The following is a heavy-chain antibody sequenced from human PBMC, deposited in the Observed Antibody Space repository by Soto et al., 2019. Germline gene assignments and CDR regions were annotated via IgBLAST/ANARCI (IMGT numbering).Heavy chain of an antibody. D-gene: IGHD3-16*01. Sequence: EVQLVESGGGLVQPGGSLRLSCAASGFTVSTNYMSWVRQAPGKGLEWVSVIYSGGSTFYADSVRGRFTISRDNSKNTGNLPRNSLRAEDTAVYYVARDPWAAGYWGQGTLVTVSS. CDR2: IYSGGST. CDR1: GFTVSTNY. V-gene: IGHV3-66*01. CDR3: ARDPWAAGY. J-gene: IGHJ4*02.